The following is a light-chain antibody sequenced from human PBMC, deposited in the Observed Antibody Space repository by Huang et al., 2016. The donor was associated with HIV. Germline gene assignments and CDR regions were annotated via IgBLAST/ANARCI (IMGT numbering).Light chain of an antibody. Sequence: DIQMTQSPSSLSASVGDRVTITCQASQGINNFLNWYQQRPGKAPKLLIYDAYNLETGGPSRFRGSGSGTTVTFTITSLQPEDFATYYCQQGDNLPVTFGQGTRLEIK. CDR2: DAY. CDR3: QQGDNLPVT. CDR1: QGINNF. V-gene: IGKV1-33*01. J-gene: IGKJ2*01.